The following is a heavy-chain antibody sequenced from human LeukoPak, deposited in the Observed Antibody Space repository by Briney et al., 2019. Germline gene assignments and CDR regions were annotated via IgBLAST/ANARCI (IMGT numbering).Heavy chain of an antibody. V-gene: IGHV4-39*02. CDR1: GGSIRSSSYY. D-gene: IGHD3-16*01. J-gene: IGHJ4*02. CDR2: IFHSGST. Sequence: SETLSLTCTVSGGSIRSSSYYWGWIRQPPGKGLEWIGTIFHSGSTYYTPSLRSRVAMSVDTSKNQFSLKLNSVTAADTAVYYCAREEGSPATGASWGYFDYWGQGTLVTVSS. CDR3: AREEGSPATGASWGYFDY.